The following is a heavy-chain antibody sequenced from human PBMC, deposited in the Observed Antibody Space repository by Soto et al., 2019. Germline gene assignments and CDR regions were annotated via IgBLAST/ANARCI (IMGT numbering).Heavy chain of an antibody. CDR3: ARLLVTMVRGVNDAFDI. CDR2: IYYSGST. J-gene: IGHJ3*02. CDR1: GGSISSYY. Sequence: SETLSLTCTVSGGSISSYYWSWIRQPPGKGLEWIGYIYYSGSTNYNPSLKSRVTISVDTSKNQFSLKLSSVTAADTAVYYCARLLVTMVRGVNDAFDIWGQGTMVTVSS. V-gene: IGHV4-59*08. D-gene: IGHD3-10*01.